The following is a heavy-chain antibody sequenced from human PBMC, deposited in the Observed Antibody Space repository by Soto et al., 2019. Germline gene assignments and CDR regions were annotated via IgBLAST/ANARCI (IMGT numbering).Heavy chain of an antibody. J-gene: IGHJ4*02. Sequence: EVQLVDSGGGLVKPGGSLRLSCAASGFTFSNAWMTWVRQAPGKGLECVGRIKSESDGGTTDYAAPVNGRFTISRDDSNSTLYLQMDSLKAEDTGISYCTTNKAPSCGSMSCYRPFWGQGTLVTVSS. D-gene: IGHD2-2*01. V-gene: IGHV3-15*01. CDR3: TTNKAPSCGSMSCYRPF. CDR1: GFTFSNAW. CDR2: IKSESDGGTT.